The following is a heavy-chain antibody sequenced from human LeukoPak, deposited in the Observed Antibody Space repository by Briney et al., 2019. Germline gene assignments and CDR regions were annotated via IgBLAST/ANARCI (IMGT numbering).Heavy chain of an antibody. CDR3: ASYDSSRTKDR. V-gene: IGHV3-9*01. D-gene: IGHD3-22*01. Sequence: GGSLRLSCAASGFTFDDYAMHWVRQAPGKGLEWVSGISWNSGSIGYADSVKGRFTISRDNAKNSLYLQMNSLRAEDTAVYYCASYDSSRTKDRWGQGTLVTVSS. CDR2: ISWNSGSI. CDR1: GFTFDDYA. J-gene: IGHJ4*02.